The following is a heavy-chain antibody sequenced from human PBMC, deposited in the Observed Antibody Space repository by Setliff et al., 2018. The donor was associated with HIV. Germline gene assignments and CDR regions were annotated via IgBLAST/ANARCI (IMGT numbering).Heavy chain of an antibody. CDR1: GGSISSGCYY. J-gene: IGHJ4*02. CDR2: IYTSGNT. Sequence: PSETLSLTCTVSGGSISSGCYYWSWIRQPAGKGLEWIGRIYTSGNTNYNPSLKSRVTISVDTSKNQLSLNLTSVTAADTAVYYCAGEYSSSSPFEYWGRGTLVTVSS. CDR3: AGEYSSSSPFEY. D-gene: IGHD6-6*01. V-gene: IGHV4-61*02.